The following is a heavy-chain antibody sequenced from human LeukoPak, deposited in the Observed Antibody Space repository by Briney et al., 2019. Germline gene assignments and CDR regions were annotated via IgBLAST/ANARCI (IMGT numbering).Heavy chain of an antibody. CDR1: GYTFTSYA. D-gene: IGHD4-17*01. CDR3: ASVDYGDY. V-gene: IGHV1-3*01. CDR2: INAGNGNT. J-gene: IGHJ4*02. Sequence: ASVKVSCKASGYTFTSYAMHWVRQAPGQRLEWMGWINAGNGNTQYSQKFQGRVTFTRDTSASTAYMELSSLRSEDMAVYYCASVDYGDYWGQGTLVTVSS.